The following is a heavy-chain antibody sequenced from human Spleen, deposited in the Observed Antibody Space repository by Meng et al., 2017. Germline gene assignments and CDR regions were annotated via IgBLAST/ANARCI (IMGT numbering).Heavy chain of an antibody. CDR1: GYTFTSYA. J-gene: IGHJ4*02. V-gene: IGHV1-2*06. CDR2: NNPKTGAT. Sequence: QVQLVQSGSELKKPGASVKVSCKASGYTFTSYAMNWVRQAPGQGLEWMGRNNPKTGATTYAQKFQGRVTMTRDTSISTAYMELSGLESDDTAVYYCARDPPFDYWGQGTLVTVSS. CDR3: ARDPPFDY.